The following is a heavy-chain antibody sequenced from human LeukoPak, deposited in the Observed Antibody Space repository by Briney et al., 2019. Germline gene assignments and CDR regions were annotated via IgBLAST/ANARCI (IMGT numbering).Heavy chain of an antibody. CDR3: ARDTWFGNYYLDV. J-gene: IGHJ6*03. CDR1: GYIFTAYY. CDR2: IHPKSGDT. Sequence: ASVKASCQASGYIFTAYYIHWVRQTPGQGLEWMGWIHPKSGDTKFPQRFQGRVTLTSDTTVNTIYMELSGLRSDDTATYYCARDTWFGNYYLDVWGSGTTVTVSS. V-gene: IGHV1-2*02. D-gene: IGHD3-10*01.